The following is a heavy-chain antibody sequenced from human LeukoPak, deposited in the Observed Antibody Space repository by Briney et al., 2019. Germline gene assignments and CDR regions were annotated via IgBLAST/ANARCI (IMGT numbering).Heavy chain of an antibody. Sequence: GASVKVSCKASGYTFTGYYMHWVRQAPGQGLEWMGWINPNSGGTNYAQKFQGRVTMTRDTSISTAYMELSRLRSDDTAVYYCAREIVVVPAAIGDHDYWGQGTLVTVSS. CDR3: AREIVVVPAAIGDHDY. V-gene: IGHV1-2*02. CDR2: INPNSGGT. J-gene: IGHJ4*02. D-gene: IGHD2-2*02. CDR1: GYTFTGYY.